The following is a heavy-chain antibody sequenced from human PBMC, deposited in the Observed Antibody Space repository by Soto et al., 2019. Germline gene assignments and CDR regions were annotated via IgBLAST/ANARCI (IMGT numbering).Heavy chain of an antibody. CDR1: GYTFTSYG. CDR3: ARELPFIAAAGTKWFDP. Sequence: QVQLVQSGAEVKKPGASVKVSCKASGYTFTSYGISWVRQAPGQGLEWMGWISAYNGNTNYAQKLQGRVTMTTDTSXSXXYMELRSLRSDDTAVYYCARELPFIAAAGTKWFDPWGQGTLVTVSS. D-gene: IGHD6-13*01. J-gene: IGHJ5*02. CDR2: ISAYNGNT. V-gene: IGHV1-18*01.